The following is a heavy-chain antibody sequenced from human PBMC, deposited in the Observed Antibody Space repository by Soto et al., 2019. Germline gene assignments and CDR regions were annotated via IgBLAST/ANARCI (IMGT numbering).Heavy chain of an antibody. J-gene: IGHJ4*02. CDR1: GGSISSGDYY. Sequence: QVQLQESGPGLVKPSQTLSLTCTVSGGSISSGDYYWSWIRQPPGKGLEWIGYIYYSGSTYYNPSLTSRVTISVDTSTNQFSLKLSYVTAADTAVYYCARRYCSGGCYFDYWGQGTLVTVSS. CDR3: ARRYCSGGCYFDY. D-gene: IGHD2-15*01. V-gene: IGHV4-30-4*01. CDR2: IYYSGST.